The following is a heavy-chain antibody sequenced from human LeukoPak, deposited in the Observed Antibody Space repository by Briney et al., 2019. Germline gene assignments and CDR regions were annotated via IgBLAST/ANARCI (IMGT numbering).Heavy chain of an antibody. J-gene: IGHJ4*02. Sequence: ASVKVSCKASGYTFTSYYMHWVRQAPGQGPEWMGIINPSGGSTSYAQKFQGRVTMTRDTSTSTVYMELSSLRSEDTAVYYCARAIAVAGVDYWGQGTLVTVSS. CDR2: INPSGGST. D-gene: IGHD6-19*01. CDR1: GYTFTSYY. CDR3: ARAIAVAGVDY. V-gene: IGHV1-46*03.